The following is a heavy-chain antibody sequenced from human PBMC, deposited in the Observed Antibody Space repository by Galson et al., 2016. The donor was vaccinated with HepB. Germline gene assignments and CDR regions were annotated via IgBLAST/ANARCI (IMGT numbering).Heavy chain of an antibody. V-gene: IGHV4-38-2*02. CDR1: GYSISNGYY. Sequence: SETLSLTCAVSGYSISNGYYWGWIRQPPGKGLEWIATVYSTGRTYHNPSLKSRVTISVDTSNNPFSLKLRSVTAADTAVYYCARDLTPTSVTDWGQGTLVTVSS. CDR2: VYSTGRT. J-gene: IGHJ4*02. CDR3: ARDLTPTSVTD. D-gene: IGHD4-17*01.